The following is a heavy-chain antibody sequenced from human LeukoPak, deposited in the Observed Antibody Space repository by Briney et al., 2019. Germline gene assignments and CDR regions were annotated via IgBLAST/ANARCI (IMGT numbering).Heavy chain of an antibody. Sequence: GGSLRLSCAASGFTFDDYAMHWVRQAPGKGLEWVSGTSWNSGSIGYADSVKGRFTISRDNAKNSLYLQMNSLRAEDTALYYCAKDIWHYSKGLGLYYWGQGTLVTVSS. D-gene: IGHD4-11*01. CDR1: GFTFDDYA. CDR3: AKDIWHYSKGLGLYY. J-gene: IGHJ4*02. V-gene: IGHV3-9*01. CDR2: TSWNSGSI.